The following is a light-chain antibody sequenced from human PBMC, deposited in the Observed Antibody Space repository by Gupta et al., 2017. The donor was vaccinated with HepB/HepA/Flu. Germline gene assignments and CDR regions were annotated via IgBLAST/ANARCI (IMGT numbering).Light chain of an antibody. V-gene: IGKV3-11*01. CDR1: QSVSSY. CDR2: DAS. J-gene: IGKJ2*04. Sequence: EIVLTQSPATLSLSPGERATLSCRASQSVSSYLAWYQQKPGQAPRLLIYDASNRATGIPARFSGSGSGTDFTLTISSREPEDFAVYYCQQRSNWPMCSFGQGTKLEIK. CDR3: QQRSNWPMCS.